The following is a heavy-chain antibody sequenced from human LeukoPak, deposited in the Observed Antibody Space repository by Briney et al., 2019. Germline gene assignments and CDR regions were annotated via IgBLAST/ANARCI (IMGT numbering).Heavy chain of an antibody. V-gene: IGHV4-31*03. CDR2: IYYSGST. CDR3: ARVSAAGIYFDH. Sequence: SQTLSLTCTVSGGSISSGGYYWSWIRQHPGKGLEWIGYIYYSGSTYYNPSLKSRVTISVDTSKNQFSLKLSSVTAADTAVYYCARVSAAGIYFDHWGQGTLVTVSS. CDR1: GGSISSGGYY. D-gene: IGHD6-13*01. J-gene: IGHJ4*02.